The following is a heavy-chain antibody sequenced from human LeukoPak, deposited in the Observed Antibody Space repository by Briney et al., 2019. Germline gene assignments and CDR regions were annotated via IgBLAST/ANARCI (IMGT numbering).Heavy chain of an antibody. Sequence: PSETLSLTCTVSGGSISSNNYYWGWMRQPPGKGLEWIGHIYYDGRTYYNPSLKSRDTMSVDTSKNQFSLKVSSVTAADTAVYYCARHRGSSSEFDPWGLGTLVTISS. J-gene: IGHJ5*02. CDR2: IYYDGRT. V-gene: IGHV4-39*01. CDR1: GGSISSNNYY. CDR3: ARHRGSSSEFDP. D-gene: IGHD6-6*01.